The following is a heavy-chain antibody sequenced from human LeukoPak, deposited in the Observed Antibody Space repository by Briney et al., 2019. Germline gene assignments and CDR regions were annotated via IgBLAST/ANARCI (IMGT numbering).Heavy chain of an antibody. CDR2: INPNTGDT. V-gene: IGHV1-2*02. D-gene: IGHD5-24*01. J-gene: IGHJ4*02. Sequence: ASVKVSCKAPGYTFIGYYMHWVRQAPGQGLQWMGWINPNTGDTNYAQEFQGRVTMTRDASITTAYMDLSSLTSDDTAVYYCARDGSTNGYNFEDYWGQGTLVTVSS. CDR3: ARDGSTNGYNFEDY. CDR1: GYTFIGYY.